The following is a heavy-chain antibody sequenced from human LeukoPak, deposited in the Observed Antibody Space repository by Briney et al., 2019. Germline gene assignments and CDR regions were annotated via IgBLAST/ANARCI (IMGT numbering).Heavy chain of an antibody. J-gene: IGHJ5*01. V-gene: IGHV3-21*01. CDR3: AGFDYYGSESYYNHFDS. CDR2: ISSSSSYI. D-gene: IGHD3-10*01. Sequence: SGGSLRLSCAASGSIFSSYSMNWVRQAPGKGLEWVSSISSSSSYIYYADSVKGRFTISRDNAKNSLYLQMNSLRAGDTAVYYCAGFDYYGSESYYNHFDSWGQGTLVTVSS. CDR1: GSIFSSYS.